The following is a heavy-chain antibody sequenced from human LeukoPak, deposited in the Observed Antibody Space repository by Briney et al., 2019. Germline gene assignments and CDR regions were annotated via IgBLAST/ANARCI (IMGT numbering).Heavy chain of an antibody. D-gene: IGHD6-13*01. V-gene: IGHV4-59*01. CDR2: IHDTMAT. CDR1: GDSMKNYY. CDR3: AGGIGYATSPADH. Sequence: PSETLSLTCTLSGDSMKNYYWAWIRQPPGNGLEWIGYIHDTMATNYNPYLKSRVTMSLDTSKNHFSLSLKSVTAADTAVYFCAGGIGYATSPADHLGQGTLVIVSS. J-gene: IGHJ5*02.